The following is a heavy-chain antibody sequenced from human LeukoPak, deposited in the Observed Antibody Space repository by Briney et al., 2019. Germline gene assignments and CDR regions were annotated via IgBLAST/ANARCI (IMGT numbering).Heavy chain of an antibody. D-gene: IGHD2-2*01. CDR1: GFIFGDYY. V-gene: IGHV3-11*01. J-gene: IGHJ4*02. CDR2: ISISGGTI. Sequence: GGSLRLSCAASGFIFGDYYMTWIRQAPGKGLEWLSYISISGGTIYYADSLKGRFTTSRNNAKNSLYLQMNSLRAEDTAVYCCAQCRRISTGHSYYFDYWGQGALVTVSS. CDR3: AQCRRISTGHSYYFDY.